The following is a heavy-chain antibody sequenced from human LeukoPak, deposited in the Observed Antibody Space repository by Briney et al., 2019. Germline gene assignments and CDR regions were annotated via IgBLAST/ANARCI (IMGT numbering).Heavy chain of an antibody. CDR3: ARVGRYSSTWPPEGGDALDL. J-gene: IGHJ3*01. Sequence: GASVKVSCKASGFPFTSYGITWVRQAPGQGLEWMGWISAYNENTNYAQSLQGRVTMTTDTSTSTAYMELRSLRSDDTALYYCARVGRYSSTWPPEGGDALDLWGQGTMVTVSS. D-gene: IGHD6-13*01. CDR2: ISAYNENT. V-gene: IGHV1-18*01. CDR1: GFPFTSYG.